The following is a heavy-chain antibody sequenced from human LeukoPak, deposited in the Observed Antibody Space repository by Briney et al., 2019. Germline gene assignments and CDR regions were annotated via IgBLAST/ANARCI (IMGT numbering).Heavy chain of an antibody. J-gene: IGHJ5*02. CDR3: ATSNIAAAGNWFDP. Sequence: GGSLRLSCAASGFTFSSYAMHWVRQAPGKGLEWVAVISYDGSNKYYADSVKGRFTISRDNSKNTLYLQMNSLRAEDTAVYYCATSNIAAAGNWFDPWGQGTLVTVSS. CDR2: ISYDGSNK. V-gene: IGHV3-30*04. CDR1: GFTFSSYA. D-gene: IGHD6-13*01.